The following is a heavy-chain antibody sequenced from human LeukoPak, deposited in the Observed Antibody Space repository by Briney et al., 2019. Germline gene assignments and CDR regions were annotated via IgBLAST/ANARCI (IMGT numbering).Heavy chain of an antibody. D-gene: IGHD3-10*01. V-gene: IGHV1-46*01. CDR2: INPRGGST. J-gene: IGHJ5*02. CDR3: ARGITMVRGVTEGFDP. CDR1: GYTFTTYY. Sequence: ASVKVSCKASGYTFTTYYMHWMRQAPGQGPEWMGIINPRGGSTDYSQKFQGRVTMTRDTSISTAYMELSRLRSDDTAVYYCARGITMVRGVTEGFDPWGQGTLVTVSS.